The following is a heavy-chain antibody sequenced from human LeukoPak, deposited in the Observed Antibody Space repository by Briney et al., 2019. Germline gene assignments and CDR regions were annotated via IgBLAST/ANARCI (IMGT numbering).Heavy chain of an antibody. CDR2: INHSGST. CDR3: ARRGAAAWIKYFQH. Sequence: SETLSLTCAVYGGSFSGYYCSGIRQPPGKGLEWIGEINHSGSTNYNPSLTSRVTISVDTHKHQFSLKLSSVTAADTDVYYCARRGAAAWIKYFQHWGQGTLVTVSS. D-gene: IGHD6-13*01. J-gene: IGHJ1*01. CDR1: GGSFSGYY. V-gene: IGHV4-34*01.